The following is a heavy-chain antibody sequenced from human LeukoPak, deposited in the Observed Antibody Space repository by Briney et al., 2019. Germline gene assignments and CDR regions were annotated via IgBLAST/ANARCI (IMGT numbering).Heavy chain of an antibody. CDR2: ISAYNGNT. CDR3: ARALTYFEWSEAFDV. Sequence: GASVKLSCKASGYTFTSYGISWVRQPPGQALEWMGWISAYNGNTNYAQKLQGRVTMTTDTSTSTAYMELRSLRSDDTAVYYCARALTYFEWSEAFDVWGEGTMVTVSS. D-gene: IGHD3-3*02. J-gene: IGHJ3*01. CDR1: GYTFTSYG. V-gene: IGHV1-18*01.